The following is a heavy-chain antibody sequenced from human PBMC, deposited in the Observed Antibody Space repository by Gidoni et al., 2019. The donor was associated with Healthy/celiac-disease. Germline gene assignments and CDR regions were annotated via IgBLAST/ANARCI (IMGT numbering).Heavy chain of an antibody. CDR3: ARDPAIWFGESNNFDY. CDR1: GYTFPSYA. J-gene: IGHJ4*02. V-gene: IGHV1-3*01. D-gene: IGHD3-10*01. Sequence: QVQLVQSGAEVKKPGASVKVSCKASGYTFPSYAMHWVRQAPGQRLEWMGWINAGNGNTKYSQKFQGRVTITRDTSASTAYMELSSLRSEDTAVYYCARDPAIWFGESNNFDYWGQGTLVTVSS. CDR2: INAGNGNT.